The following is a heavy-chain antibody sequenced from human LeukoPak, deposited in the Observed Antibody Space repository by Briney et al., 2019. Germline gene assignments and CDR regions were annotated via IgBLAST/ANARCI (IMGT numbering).Heavy chain of an antibody. CDR2: ISSSGSTI. CDR3: ARDDIVATISQVPNGMDV. J-gene: IGHJ6*04. V-gene: IGHV3-48*03. Sequence: GGSLRLSCAASGFTFSSYEMNWVRQAPGKGLEWVSYISSSGSTIYYADSVKGRFTISRDNAKNSLYLQMNSLRAEDTAVYYCARDDIVATISQVPNGMDVWGKGTTVTVSS. D-gene: IGHD5-12*01. CDR1: GFTFSSYE.